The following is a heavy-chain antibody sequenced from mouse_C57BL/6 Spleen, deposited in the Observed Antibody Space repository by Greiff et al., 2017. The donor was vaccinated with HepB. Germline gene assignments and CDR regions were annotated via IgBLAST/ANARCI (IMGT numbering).Heavy chain of an antibody. Sequence: VQLQQSGAELVKPGASVKLSCKASGYTFTSYWMQWVKQRPGQGLEWIGEIDPSDSYTNYNQQFKGKATLTVDTSSSTAYMQLSSLTSEDSAVYYCARGDDYDDGFYAMDYWGQGTSVTVSS. D-gene: IGHD2-4*01. CDR1: GYTFTSYW. CDR3: ARGDDYDDGFYAMDY. V-gene: IGHV1-50*01. CDR2: IDPSDSYT. J-gene: IGHJ4*01.